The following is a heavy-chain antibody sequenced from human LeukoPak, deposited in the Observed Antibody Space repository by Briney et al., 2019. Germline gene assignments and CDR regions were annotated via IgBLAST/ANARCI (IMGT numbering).Heavy chain of an antibody. J-gene: IGHJ2*01. D-gene: IGHD3-10*01. CDR2: ISGSGGST. Sequence: PGGSLRLSCAASGFTFSTYAMSWVRQAPGRGLEWVSGISGSGGSTYYADSVKGRFTISRDNSKNTPYLQMNSLRAEDTAVYYCARQRSYNWYFDLWGRGTLVTVSS. V-gene: IGHV3-23*01. CDR1: GFTFSTYA. CDR3: ARQRSYNWYFDL.